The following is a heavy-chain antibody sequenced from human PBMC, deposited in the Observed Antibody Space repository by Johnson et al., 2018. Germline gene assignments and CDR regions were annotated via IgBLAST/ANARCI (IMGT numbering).Heavy chain of an antibody. CDR1: GFTFSSYG. CDR3: ARSTPREFGAFDI. J-gene: IGHJ3*02. D-gene: IGHD2-15*01. CDR2: IWYDGSNK. Sequence: QVQLVESGGGVVQPGRSLRLSCAASGFTFSSYGMHWVRQAPGKGLEWVAVIWYDGSNKYYADSVKGRFTISRDNSKNTRYLQMNSLRAEDTAVYYCARSTPREFGAFDIWGQGTMVTVSS. V-gene: IGHV3-33*01.